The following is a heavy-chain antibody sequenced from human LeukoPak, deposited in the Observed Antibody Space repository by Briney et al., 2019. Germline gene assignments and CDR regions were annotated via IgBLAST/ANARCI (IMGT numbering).Heavy chain of an antibody. D-gene: IGHD5-18*01. CDR2: ISTSGGST. CDR1: GFSFSNYA. CDR3: AKRDNYGYFDY. Sequence: GGSLRLSCAAPGFSFSNYAMSWVRQAPGKGLEWVSTISTSGGSTYYADSVKGRFTISRDNSKNTLWLQTNSLRAEDTAVYYCAKRDNYGYFDYWGQGTLVTVSS. J-gene: IGHJ4*02. V-gene: IGHV3-23*01.